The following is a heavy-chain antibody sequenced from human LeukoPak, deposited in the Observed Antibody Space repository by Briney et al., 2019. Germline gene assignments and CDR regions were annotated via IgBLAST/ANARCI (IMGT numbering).Heavy chain of an antibody. J-gene: IGHJ3*02. Sequence: GGSLRLSCAASGFTFDDYAMHWVRQAPGKGLEWVSGISWNSDRIGYADSVKGRFTISRDNAKNSLYLQMNSLRAEDMALYYCAKDRTPYYYDSSGYYFLDAFDIWGQGTMVTVSS. D-gene: IGHD3-22*01. CDR2: ISWNSDRI. V-gene: IGHV3-9*03. CDR1: GFTFDDYA. CDR3: AKDRTPYYYDSSGYYFLDAFDI.